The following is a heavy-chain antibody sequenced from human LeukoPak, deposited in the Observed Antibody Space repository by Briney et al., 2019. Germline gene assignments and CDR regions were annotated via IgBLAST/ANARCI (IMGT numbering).Heavy chain of an antibody. J-gene: IGHJ6*02. CDR3: ATCGADCYSSYYFGMDV. Sequence: GGSLRLSCVVSGFTFSSKGINWVRQAPGKGLEWVSSISRSSRNTHYADSVKGRFTISRDNARKSVYLQMNSLRVEDTAVYYCATCGADCYSSYYFGMDVWGQGTTVTVYS. V-gene: IGHV3-21*01. CDR1: GFTFSSKG. D-gene: IGHD2-21*02. CDR2: ISRSSRNT.